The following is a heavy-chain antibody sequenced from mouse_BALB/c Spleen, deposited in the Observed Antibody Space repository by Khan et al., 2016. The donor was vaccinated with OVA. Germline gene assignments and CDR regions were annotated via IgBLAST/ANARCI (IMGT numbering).Heavy chain of an antibody. D-gene: IGHD2-1*01. Sequence: EVQLQESGPDLVKPSQSLSLTCTVTGYSITSGYSWPWIRQFPGNKLEWMGYIYHSGSINYNPSLKSRFSITRDTSKNLFFLQLNSVTIEDTATYYCARDGNYMDYWGQGTSVTVSS. J-gene: IGHJ4*01. V-gene: IGHV3-1*02. CDR1: GYSITSGYS. CDR2: IYHSGSI. CDR3: ARDGNYMDY.